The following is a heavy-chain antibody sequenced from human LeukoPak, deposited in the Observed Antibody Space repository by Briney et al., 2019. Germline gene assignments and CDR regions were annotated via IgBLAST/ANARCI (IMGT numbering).Heavy chain of an antibody. CDR3: VVFWSGASHN. Sequence: SETLSLTCTVSGGSISSSSYYWGWIRQPPGKGLEWIGSIYYSGSTYYNPSLKSRVTISVDTSKNQSSLKLSSVTAADTAVYYCVVFWSGASHNWGQGTLVTVSS. D-gene: IGHD3-3*01. J-gene: IGHJ4*02. CDR2: IYYSGST. V-gene: IGHV4-39*01. CDR1: GGSISSSSYY.